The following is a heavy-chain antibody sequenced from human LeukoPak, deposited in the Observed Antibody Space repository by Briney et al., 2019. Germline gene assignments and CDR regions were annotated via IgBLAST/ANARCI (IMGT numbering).Heavy chain of an antibody. Sequence: GGSLRLSCAASGFTFDDYAMHWVRQAPGKGLEWVSGISWNSGSIGYADSVKGRFTISRDNAKNSLYLQMNSLRAEDTALYYCAKDGYNSSWYFDGYFQHWGQGTLVTVSS. D-gene: IGHD6-13*01. CDR1: GFTFDDYA. CDR3: AKDGYNSSWYFDGYFQH. J-gene: IGHJ1*01. CDR2: ISWNSGSI. V-gene: IGHV3-9*01.